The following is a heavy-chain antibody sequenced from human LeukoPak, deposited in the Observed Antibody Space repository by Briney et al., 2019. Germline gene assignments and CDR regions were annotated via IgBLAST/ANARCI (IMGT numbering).Heavy chain of an antibody. D-gene: IGHD5-12*01. V-gene: IGHV3-9*03. CDR3: AKDSGYDPHYYFDY. J-gene: IGHJ4*02. Sequence: GGSLRLSCAASGFTFDDYAMHWVRQAPRKGLEWVSGISWNSGSIGYADSVKGRFTISRDNAKNSLYLQMNSLRAEDMTLYYCAKDSGYDPHYYFDYWGQGTLVTVSS. CDR2: ISWNSGSI. CDR1: GFTFDDYA.